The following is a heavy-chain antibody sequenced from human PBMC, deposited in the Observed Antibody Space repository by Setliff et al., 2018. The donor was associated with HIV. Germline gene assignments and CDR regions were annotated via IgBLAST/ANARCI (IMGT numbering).Heavy chain of an antibody. V-gene: IGHV4-4*08. Sequence: PSETLSLTCTVSGGSISNYYWSWIRQPPGKGLEWIGYIHTSGSTNYNPSLKSRVTISVDTSKNQFSLKLSSVTAADTAVYYCARDGIASGIAYWGQGTLVTVSS. CDR3: ARDGIASGIAY. CDR1: GGSISNYY. D-gene: IGHD6-13*01. CDR2: IHTSGST. J-gene: IGHJ4*02.